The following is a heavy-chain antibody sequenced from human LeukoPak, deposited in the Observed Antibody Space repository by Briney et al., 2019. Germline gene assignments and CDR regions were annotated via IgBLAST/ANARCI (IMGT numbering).Heavy chain of an antibody. CDR1: GGSLSGYY. CDR3: ARGWILCGGDCRQNGGYWFDP. Sequence: PSETLSLTCAVYGGSLSGYYWSWIRQPPGKGLDWIGEINHSGSTNYNPSLKSRVTISVDTSKNQFSLKLSSVTAADTAVYYCARGWILCGGDCRQNGGYWFDPWGQGTLVTVSS. J-gene: IGHJ5*02. CDR2: INHSGST. D-gene: IGHD2-21*02. V-gene: IGHV4-34*01.